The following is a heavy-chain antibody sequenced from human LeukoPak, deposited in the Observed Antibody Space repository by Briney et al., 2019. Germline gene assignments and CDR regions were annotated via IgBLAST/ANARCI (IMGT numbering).Heavy chain of an antibody. CDR2: LYPGVST. V-gene: IGHV4-4*07. D-gene: IGHD3-22*01. J-gene: IGHJ6*03. Sequence: SETLSLTCTVSGGPIYSYYWSWIRQSAEKGLEWIGRLYPGVSTDYNPSLKSRVTMSVDTSKNQFALELSAVTAADTAVYYCARMKFYDSTGYSPGHYMDVWGKGTTVIVSS. CDR3: ARMKFYDSTGYSPGHYMDV. CDR1: GGPIYSYY.